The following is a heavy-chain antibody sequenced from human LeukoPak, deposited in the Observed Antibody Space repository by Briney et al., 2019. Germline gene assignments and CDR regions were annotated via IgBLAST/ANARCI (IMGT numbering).Heavy chain of an antibody. CDR1: GYTFSNYG. Sequence: GASVKVSCKASGYTFSNYGITWVRQAPGQGLEWMGWISVYNGNTKYAQKLQGRVTMTTDTSTSTVYMELRSLRSDDTAVYYCARVNSGSYYGDGYDIWGQGTMVIASS. J-gene: IGHJ3*02. CDR3: ARVNSGSYYGDGYDI. CDR2: ISVYNGNT. V-gene: IGHV1-18*01. D-gene: IGHD1-26*01.